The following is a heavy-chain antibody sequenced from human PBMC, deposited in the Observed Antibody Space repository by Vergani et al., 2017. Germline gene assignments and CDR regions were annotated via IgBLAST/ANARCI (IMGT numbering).Heavy chain of an antibody. Sequence: QVQLQESGPGLVKPSQTLSLTCTVSGGSISSGDYYWSWNRQPPGKGLEWIGYIYYSGITYYNPSLKSRVTISVDTSKIQFSLKLSSVTAADTAVYYGARGWRSGYANWDYFDYWGQGTLVTGSS. D-gene: IGHD5-12*01. V-gene: IGHV4-30-4*01. CDR3: ARGWRSGYANWDYFDY. CDR2: IYYSGIT. J-gene: IGHJ4*02. CDR1: GGSISSGDYY.